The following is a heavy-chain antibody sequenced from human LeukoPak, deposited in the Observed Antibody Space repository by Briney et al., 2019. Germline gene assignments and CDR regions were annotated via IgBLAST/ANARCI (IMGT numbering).Heavy chain of an antibody. CDR3: ARETTVGAFDY. CDR1: GGSISSGDYY. CDR2: IYYSGST. Sequence: SQTLSLTCTVSGGSISSGDYYWSWIRQPPGKGLEWIGYIYYSGSTYYNPSLRSRVTISVDTSKNQFSLKLSSVTAADSAVYYCARETTVGAFDYWGQGTPVTVSS. D-gene: IGHD1-14*01. J-gene: IGHJ4*02. V-gene: IGHV4-30-4*01.